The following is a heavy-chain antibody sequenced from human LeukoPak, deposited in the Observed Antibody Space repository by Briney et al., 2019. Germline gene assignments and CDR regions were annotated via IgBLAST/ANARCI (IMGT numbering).Heavy chain of an antibody. V-gene: IGHV3-11*01. J-gene: IGHJ5*02. D-gene: IGHD4-23*01. CDR2: ISSSGSTI. Sequence: PGGSLRLSCAASGFTFSNYYMSWIRQAPGKGLEWVSYISSSGSTIYYADSVKGRFTISRDNAKNPLYLQMNSPRAEDTAVYYCAGEYYGGNYPNWFDPWGQGTLVTVSS. CDR1: GFTFSNYY. CDR3: AGEYYGGNYPNWFDP.